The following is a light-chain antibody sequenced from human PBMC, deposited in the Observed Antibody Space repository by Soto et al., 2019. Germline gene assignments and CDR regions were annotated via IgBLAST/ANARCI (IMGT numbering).Light chain of an antibody. V-gene: IGKV3-11*01. J-gene: IGKJ4*01. CDR3: QQRRAWPRV. CDR2: DAS. Sequence: EIVLTQSPATLSLSPGERATLSCRASQSVGTYLVWYQQKPGQAPRLLIYDASKRAIGIPDRFSGSGSGTDFTLTISSLEPGDSVVYYCQQRRAWPRVFGGGTRME. CDR1: QSVGTY.